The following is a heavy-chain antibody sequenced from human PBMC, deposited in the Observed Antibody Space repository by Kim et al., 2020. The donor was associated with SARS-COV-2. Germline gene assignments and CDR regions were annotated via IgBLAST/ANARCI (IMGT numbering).Heavy chain of an antibody. CDR3: ARGDGSSWYLSGFRFDP. Sequence: SETLSLTCAVYGGSFSGYYWSWIRQPPGKGLEWIGEINHSGSTNYNPSLKSRVTISVDTSKNQFSLKLSSVTAADTAVYYCARGDGSSWYLSGFRFDPWGQGTLVTVSS. V-gene: IGHV4-34*01. J-gene: IGHJ5*02. CDR1: GGSFSGYY. D-gene: IGHD6-13*01. CDR2: INHSGST.